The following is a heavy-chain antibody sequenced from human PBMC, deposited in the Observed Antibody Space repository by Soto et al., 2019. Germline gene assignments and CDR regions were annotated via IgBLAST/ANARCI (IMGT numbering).Heavy chain of an antibody. CDR1: GGTFSSYT. Sequence: QVQLVQSGAEVKKPGSSVKVSCKASGGTFSSYTISWVRQAPGQGLEWMGRIIPILGIANYAQKFQGRVTINAXXSXSXGDMELSSLRSEDTAVYYCARMLVPAASISTSAFDYWGQGTLVTVSS. D-gene: IGHD2-2*01. J-gene: IGHJ4*02. CDR2: IIPILGIA. CDR3: ARMLVPAASISTSAFDY. V-gene: IGHV1-69*02.